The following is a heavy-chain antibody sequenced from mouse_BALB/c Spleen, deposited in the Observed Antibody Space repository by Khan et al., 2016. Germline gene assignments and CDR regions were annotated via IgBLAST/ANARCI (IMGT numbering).Heavy chain of an antibody. CDR1: GYTFSTYW. CDR2: ILPGSGSI. J-gene: IGHJ2*01. V-gene: IGHV1-9*01. CDR3: TSGND. Sequence: QVQLQQPGAELMKPGASVKISCKATGYTFSTYWLEWIKQRPGHGLEWIGDILPGSGSINFNERFKDKVTFTADTSSNTAYLHLSSLTSEDSAVYYCTSGNDWGKGTTLTVSS.